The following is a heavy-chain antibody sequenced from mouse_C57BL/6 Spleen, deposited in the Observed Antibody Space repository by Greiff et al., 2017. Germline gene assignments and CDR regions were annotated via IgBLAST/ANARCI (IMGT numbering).Heavy chain of an antibody. Sequence: EVQRVESGGGLVKPGGSLKLSCAASGFTFSSYAMSWVRQTPEKRLEWVATISDGGSYTYYPDNVKGRFTISRDNAKNNLYLQMSHLKSEDTAMYYCARGGYGRGFAYWGQGTLVTVSA. CDR1: GFTFSSYA. V-gene: IGHV5-4*01. J-gene: IGHJ3*01. CDR2: ISDGGSYT. CDR3: ARGGYGRGFAY. D-gene: IGHD1-1*02.